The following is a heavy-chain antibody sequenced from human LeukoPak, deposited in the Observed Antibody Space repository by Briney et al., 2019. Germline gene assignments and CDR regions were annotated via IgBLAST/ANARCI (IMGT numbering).Heavy chain of an antibody. J-gene: IGHJ4*02. V-gene: IGHV3-23*01. CDR1: GFTFSNYA. D-gene: IGHD7-27*01. Sequence: GGSLRLSCAASGFTFSNYAMSWVRQAPGKGLEWVSGISGSAGGTYYADSVKGRFTISRDNSKNTLYLQMNSLTDDNTAVYYCARSAITGEFDYWGQGTLVTVSS. CDR2: ISGSAGGT. CDR3: ARSAITGEFDY.